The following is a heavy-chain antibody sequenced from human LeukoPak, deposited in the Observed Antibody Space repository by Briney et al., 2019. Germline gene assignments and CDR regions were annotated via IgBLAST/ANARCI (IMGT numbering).Heavy chain of an antibody. V-gene: IGHV1-18*01. CDR2: ISGFTGAT. D-gene: IGHD1-26*01. CDR1: GYTFTIYG. Sequence: ASVKVSCKASGYTFTIYGMSWVRQAPGQRLEWMGWISGFTGATNYAQKFQGRLSMTIDTSTNTTYMDLRTVTSDDTAIYYCARVLPGAATAHNWFDPWGQGTLVTVSS. CDR3: ARVLPGAATAHNWFDP. J-gene: IGHJ5*02.